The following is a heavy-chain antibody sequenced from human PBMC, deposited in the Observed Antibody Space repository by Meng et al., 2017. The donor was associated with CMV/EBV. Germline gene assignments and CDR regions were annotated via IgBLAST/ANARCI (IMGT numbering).Heavy chain of an antibody. CDR1: GGSFSGYY. D-gene: IGHD3-3*01. V-gene: IGHV4-34*01. Sequence: SETLSLTCAVYGGSFSGYYWSWIRQPPGEGLEWIGEINHSGSTNYNPSLKSRVTISVDTSKNQFSLKLSSVTAADTAVYYCARNPLNATYYDFWSGYYNYYYYGMDVWGQGTTVTVSS. CDR2: INHSGST. CDR3: ARNPLNATYYDFWSGYYNYYYYGMDV. J-gene: IGHJ6*02.